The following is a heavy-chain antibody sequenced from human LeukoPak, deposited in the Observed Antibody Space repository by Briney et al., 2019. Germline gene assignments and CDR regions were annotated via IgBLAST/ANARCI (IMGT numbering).Heavy chain of an antibody. CDR1: GFTFSSYW. D-gene: IGHD2/OR15-2a*01. CDR2: IKQDGSEK. CDR3: ARDVSYYYYMDV. J-gene: IGHJ6*03. Sequence: GGSLRLSCAASGFTFSSYWMSWVRQAPGKGLEWVANIKQDGSEKYYVDSVKGRFSISRDNAKNPLYLQMNSLRAEDTAVYYCARDVSYYYYMDVWGKGTTVTVSS. V-gene: IGHV3-7*01.